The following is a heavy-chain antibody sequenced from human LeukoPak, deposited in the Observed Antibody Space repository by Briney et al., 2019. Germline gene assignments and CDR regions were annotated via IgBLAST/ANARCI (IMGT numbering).Heavy chain of an antibody. V-gene: IGHV4-30-4*08. Sequence: PSQTLSLTCTVSGGSISSGDYYWSWIRQPPGKGLEWIGCIYYSGSTYYNPSLKSRVTISVDTSKNQFSLKLSSVTAADTAVYYCARGRGYYDFWSGPIEKHAFDIWGQGTMVTVSS. CDR2: IYYSGST. CDR1: GGSISSGDYY. D-gene: IGHD3-3*01. CDR3: ARGRGYYDFWSGPIEKHAFDI. J-gene: IGHJ3*02.